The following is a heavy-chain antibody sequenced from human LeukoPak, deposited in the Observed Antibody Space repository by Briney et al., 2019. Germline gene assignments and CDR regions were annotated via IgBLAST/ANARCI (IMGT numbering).Heavy chain of an antibody. CDR2: ISYDGSNK. D-gene: IGHD2-2*01. Sequence: GGSLRLSCAASGFTFSSYGMHWVRQAPGKGLEWVAVISYDGSNKYYADSVKGRFTISRDNSKNTLYLQMNSLRAEDTAVYYCAKDLVVVVPAVIGGAFDIWGQGTMVTVSS. CDR1: GFTFSSYG. J-gene: IGHJ3*02. V-gene: IGHV3-30*18. CDR3: AKDLVVVVPAVIGGAFDI.